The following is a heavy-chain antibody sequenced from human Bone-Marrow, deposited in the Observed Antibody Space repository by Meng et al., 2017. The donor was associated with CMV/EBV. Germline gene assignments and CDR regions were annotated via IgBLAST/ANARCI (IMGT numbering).Heavy chain of an antibody. CDR3: ASERTYRSPYYYYYGMDV. V-gene: IGHV3-30-3*01. CDR2: ISYDGSNK. Sequence: GESLKISCAASGFTVSSNEMSWVRQAPGKGLEWVAVISYDGSNKYYADSAKGRFTISRDNSKNTLYLQMNSLRAEDTAVYYCASERTYRSPYYYYYGMDVWGQGTTVTVSS. D-gene: IGHD1-1*01. CDR1: GFTVSSNE. J-gene: IGHJ6*02.